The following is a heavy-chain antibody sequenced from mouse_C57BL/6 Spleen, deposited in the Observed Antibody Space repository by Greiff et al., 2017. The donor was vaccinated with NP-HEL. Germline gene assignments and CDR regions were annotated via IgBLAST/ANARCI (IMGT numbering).Heavy chain of an antibody. J-gene: IGHJ4*01. CDR1: GYTFTSYW. CDR3: ARGWTGAMDY. V-gene: IGHV1-72*01. Sequence: QVQLQQPGAELVKPGASVKLSCKASGYTFTSYWMHWVKQRPGRGLEWIGRIDPNSGGTKYNEKFKSKATLTVDNTPSTAYMQLSSLTSEECAVYYCARGWTGAMDYWGQGTSVTVSS. CDR2: IDPNSGGT. D-gene: IGHD3-3*01.